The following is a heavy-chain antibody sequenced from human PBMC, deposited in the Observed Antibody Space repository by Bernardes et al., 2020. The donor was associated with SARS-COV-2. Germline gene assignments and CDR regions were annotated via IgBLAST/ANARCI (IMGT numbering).Heavy chain of an antibody. V-gene: IGHV3-33*01. D-gene: IGHD4-17*01. CDR2: IWYDGSNK. CDR3: AREIGEQSYFDY. J-gene: IGHJ4*02. Sequence: VGSLILSCAASGFTFSSYGMHWVRQAPGQGLEWVAVIWYDGSNKYYADSVKGRFTISRDISKNTLYLQMNSLRAEDTAVYYCAREIGEQSYFDYWGQGTLVTVSS. CDR1: GFTFSSYG.